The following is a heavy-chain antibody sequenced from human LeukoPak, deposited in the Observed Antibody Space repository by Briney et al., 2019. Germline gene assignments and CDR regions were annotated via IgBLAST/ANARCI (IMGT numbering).Heavy chain of an antibody. V-gene: IGHV4-59*01. J-gene: IGHJ4*02. CDR1: GVSISGYY. D-gene: IGHD6-19*01. CDR2: IHHSVST. CDR3: ARGGGLAVVDY. Sequence: SETLSLTCTVSGVSISGYYWSWIRQPPGKGLEWIGYIHHSVSTNDNPSLKSRVTISVDTAKNQFSLRLSSVTAADTAVYYCARGGGLAVVDYWGQGTRVTVSS.